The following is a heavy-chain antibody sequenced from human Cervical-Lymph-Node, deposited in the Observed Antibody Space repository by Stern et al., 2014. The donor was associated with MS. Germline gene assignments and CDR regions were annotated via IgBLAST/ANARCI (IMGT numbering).Heavy chain of an antibody. V-gene: IGHV4-59*01. CDR2: IYYSGTT. D-gene: IGHD3-22*01. Sequence: QVQLQESGPGLVKPSETLSLTCTVSGGSISSYYWSWIRQPPGKGLEWIGYIYYSGTTNYNPSLKSRVTIVVGTSKNQFSLKLSSVTAADTAVYYCARDVGRSASYYYNAFDIWGQGTMVTVSS. CDR3: ARDVGRSASYYYNAFDI. CDR1: GGSISSYY. J-gene: IGHJ3*02.